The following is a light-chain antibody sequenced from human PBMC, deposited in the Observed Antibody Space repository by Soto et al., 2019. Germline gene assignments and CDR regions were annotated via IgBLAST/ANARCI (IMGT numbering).Light chain of an antibody. J-gene: IGKJ4*01. Sequence: IQMSQSPSSLSASVGDGVTITCQASQDITNYLNWYQHKPGKPPKLLIYDASNLETGVPSRFSGSGSGPAFTFTISSLQTEDIATYYCQQYDNLPFGFGGGTKVEIK. V-gene: IGKV1-33*01. CDR2: DAS. CDR3: QQYDNLPFG. CDR1: QDITNY.